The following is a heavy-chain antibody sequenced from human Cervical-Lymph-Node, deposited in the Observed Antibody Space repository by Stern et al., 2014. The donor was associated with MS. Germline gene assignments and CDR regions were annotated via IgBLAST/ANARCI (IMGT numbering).Heavy chain of an antibody. CDR1: GFVFRRYA. CDR3: AKGGSGSYLD. J-gene: IGHJ4*02. CDR2: ISYDGRDK. V-gene: IGHV3-30*04. Sequence: QDQLVKSGGGVVQPGRPLRLSCAASGFVFRRYALHWVRQAPGKGLEWVALISYDGRDKYYTDSVKGRFTVSRDNSNNTVDLEMNSLRLEDTAVYYCAKGGSGSYLDWGQGSLVTVSS. D-gene: IGHD1-26*01.